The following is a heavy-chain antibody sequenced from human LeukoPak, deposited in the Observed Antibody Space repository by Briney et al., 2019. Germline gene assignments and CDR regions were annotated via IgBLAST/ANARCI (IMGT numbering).Heavy chain of an antibody. J-gene: IGHJ4*02. Sequence: PGGSLRLSCAASGFTFSSYAMSWVRQAPGKGLEWVSAISGSGGSTYYADSVKGRFTISRDNSKNTLYLQMNSLRAEDTAVYYCAKDQSLSTRIVVPAAADYWGQGTLVTVSS. V-gene: IGHV3-23*01. CDR2: ISGSGGST. CDR3: AKDQSLSTRIVVPAAADY. CDR1: GFTFSSYA. D-gene: IGHD2-2*01.